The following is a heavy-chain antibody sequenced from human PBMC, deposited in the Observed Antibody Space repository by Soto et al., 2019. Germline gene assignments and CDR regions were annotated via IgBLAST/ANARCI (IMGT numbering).Heavy chain of an antibody. Sequence: GGSLRLSCAASGFTVSGMFMNWVRQAPGKGLEWVSVIYPAGPTYYGDSMKGRLTISRDNAKNSLYLEMNSLRAEDTAVYYCARESEDLTSNFDYWGQGTLVTVSS. V-gene: IGHV3-53*01. J-gene: IGHJ4*02. CDR1: GFTVSGMF. CDR3: ARESEDLTSNFDY. CDR2: IYPAGPT.